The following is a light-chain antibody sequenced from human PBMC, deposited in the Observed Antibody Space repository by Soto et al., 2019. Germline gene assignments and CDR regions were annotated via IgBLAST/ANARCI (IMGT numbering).Light chain of an antibody. V-gene: IGKV1-5*03. CDR3: QQYKSYST. CDR2: EAS. J-gene: IGKJ1*01. CDR1: QNINKW. Sequence: DIQMTQSPSTLSASVGDRVTITCRASQNINKWLAWYQQKPGKAPKLLIYEASTLEGGVPSRFSGSGSGTEFTPPISRLQPDDFATYWCQQYKSYSTFGQGTKMDI.